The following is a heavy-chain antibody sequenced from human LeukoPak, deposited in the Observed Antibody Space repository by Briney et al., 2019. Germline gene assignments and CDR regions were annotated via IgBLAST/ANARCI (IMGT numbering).Heavy chain of an antibody. D-gene: IGHD3-10*01. CDR1: GRSFSGYY. CDR2: IYYSGYT. CDR3: AKHYMGSYDNRGLDY. Sequence: SETLSLTCAVYGRSFSGYYWSWIRQPPGKGLEWIGSIYYSGYTYYNPSVESRVTISVDTSKNQFSLKLSSVTAADTAVYYCAKHYMGSYDNRGLDYWGQGTLVTVSS. J-gene: IGHJ4*02. V-gene: IGHV4-34*01.